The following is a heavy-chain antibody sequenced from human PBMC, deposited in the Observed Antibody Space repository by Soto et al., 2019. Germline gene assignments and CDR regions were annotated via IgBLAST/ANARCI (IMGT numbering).Heavy chain of an antibody. CDR2: IKQDGSEK. CDR3: ARVGIVPPRAFDI. CDR1: GFTFSSYW. Sequence: GGSLRLSCAASGFTFSSYWMSWVRQAPGKGLEWVANIKQDGSEKYYVDSVKGRFTTSRDNAKNSLYLQMNSLRAEDTAVYYCARVGIVPPRAFDIWGQGTMVTVSS. J-gene: IGHJ3*02. D-gene: IGHD2-2*01. V-gene: IGHV3-7*03.